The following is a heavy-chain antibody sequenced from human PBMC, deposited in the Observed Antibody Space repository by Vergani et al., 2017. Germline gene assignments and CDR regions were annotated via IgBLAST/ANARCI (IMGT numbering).Heavy chain of an antibody. Sequence: VQLVQSGAEVQKPGASVKFSCKVSGYTLTELSMHWVRQAPGQGLEWMGGFDPEDGETIYAQKFQGRVTMTEDTSTDTADLELSSLSAEDTAVYYCATGLAGTTWFDPWGQGTLVTVSS. CDR3: ATGLAGTTWFDP. J-gene: IGHJ5*02. V-gene: IGHV1-24*01. CDR2: FDPEDGET. D-gene: IGHD1-7*01. CDR1: GYTLTELS.